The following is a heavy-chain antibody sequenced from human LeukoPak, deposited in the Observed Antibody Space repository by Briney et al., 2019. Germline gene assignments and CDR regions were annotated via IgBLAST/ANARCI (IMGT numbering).Heavy chain of an antibody. CDR2: IYYSGST. V-gene: IGHV4-31*03. Sequence: SETLSLTCTVSGGSISSGGYYWSWIRQHPGKGLEWIGYIYYSGSTYYNPSLKSRITISVDTSNSQFSLKLISVTAADTAVYYCARRYTASPGERFDYWGQGTLVTVSS. CDR1: GGSISSGGYY. CDR3: ARRYTASPGERFDY. J-gene: IGHJ4*02. D-gene: IGHD2-2*02.